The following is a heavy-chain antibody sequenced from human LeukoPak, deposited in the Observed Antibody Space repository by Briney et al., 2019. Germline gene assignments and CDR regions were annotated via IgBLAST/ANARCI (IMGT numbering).Heavy chain of an antibody. CDR1: GYSFSSYW. J-gene: IGHJ4*02. CDR2: IYPGDSDS. V-gene: IGHV5-51*01. Sequence: GESLKISCKGSGYSFSSYWIAWVRQMPGKGLEWMGIIYPGDSDSKYSRSFQGQVTTSADKSINTAYLQWSSLKASDTAMYYCARRGDGYQKGEANDYWGQGTLVTVSS. D-gene: IGHD5-24*01. CDR3: ARRGDGYQKGEANDY.